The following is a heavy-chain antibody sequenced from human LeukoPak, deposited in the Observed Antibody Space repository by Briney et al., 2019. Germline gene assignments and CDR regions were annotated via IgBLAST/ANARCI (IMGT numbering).Heavy chain of an antibody. CDR1: RFTFSSYD. Sequence: GGSLRLSCAASRFTFSSYDMNWVRQAPGKGLEWVSGISWNSGSIGYADSVKGRFTISRDNAKNSLYLQMNSLRAEDMALYYCAKDGAVAGSQYYYYYYMDVWGKGTTVTVSS. CDR2: ISWNSGSI. D-gene: IGHD6-19*01. V-gene: IGHV3-9*03. CDR3: AKDGAVAGSQYYYYYYMDV. J-gene: IGHJ6*03.